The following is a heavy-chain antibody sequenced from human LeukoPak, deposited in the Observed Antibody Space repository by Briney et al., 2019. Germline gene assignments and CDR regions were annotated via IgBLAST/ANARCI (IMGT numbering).Heavy chain of an antibody. Sequence: GGSLSPSWEAPGLTLRNNWMSWVGKPQGKGRGGVANTKQDGSDKYYVDSVKGRFTISRDNAKKSLYLQMNSLRAEDTAVYYCARHKGYSNCVDFWGQGTLVTVSS. J-gene: IGHJ4*02. CDR3: ARHKGYSNCVDF. D-gene: IGHD4-11*01. V-gene: IGHV3-7*01. CDR2: TKQDGSDK. CDR1: GLTLRNNW.